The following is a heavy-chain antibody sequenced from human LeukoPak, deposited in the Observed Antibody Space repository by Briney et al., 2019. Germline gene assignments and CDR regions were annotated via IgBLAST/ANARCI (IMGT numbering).Heavy chain of an antibody. CDR3: ARPVVAATTPDTFDI. J-gene: IGHJ3*02. CDR2: ISSSGYYI. CDR1: GFPFSSYD. D-gene: IGHD2-15*01. Sequence: GGSLRLSCAASGFPFSSYDMNWVRQAPGRGLEWVSSISSSGYYIYYADSVKGRFTISRDNAKNSLYLQMNSLRAEDTAVYYCARPVVAATTPDTFDIWGQGTMVTVSS. V-gene: IGHV3-21*01.